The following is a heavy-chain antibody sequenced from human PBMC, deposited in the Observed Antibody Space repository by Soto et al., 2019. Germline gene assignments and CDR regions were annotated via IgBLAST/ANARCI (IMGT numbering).Heavy chain of an antibody. CDR2: IYHAGNT. D-gene: IGHD1-20*01. CDR3: ARLNYYFHH. CDR1: GDSITAYY. V-gene: IGHV4-59*08. J-gene: IGHJ4*02. Sequence: QVQLQESGPGLVKDSETLSLTCRVSGDSITAYYLSWIRQSPGKGLEWIGYIYHAGNTNNNTSLRGRVTMSVDTSRNRFSLKVKSVTAADTAIYYCARLNYYFHHWGQGTLVTVSS.